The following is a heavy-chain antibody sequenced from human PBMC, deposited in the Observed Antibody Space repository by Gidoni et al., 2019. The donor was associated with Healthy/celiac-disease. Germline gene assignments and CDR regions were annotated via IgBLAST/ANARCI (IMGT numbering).Heavy chain of an antibody. V-gene: IGHV1-2*04. CDR3: ARGDIVVVPAAYYYYYYGMDV. Sequence: QVQLVQSGAEVKKPGASVKVSCKASGYTFTGYYMHGVRQAPGQGLEWMGWINPNSGGTNYAQKFQGWVTMTRDTSISTAYMELGRLRSDDTAVYYCARGDIVVVPAAYYYYYYGMDVWGQGTTVTVSS. J-gene: IGHJ6*02. CDR2: INPNSGGT. CDR1: GYTFTGYY. D-gene: IGHD2-2*01.